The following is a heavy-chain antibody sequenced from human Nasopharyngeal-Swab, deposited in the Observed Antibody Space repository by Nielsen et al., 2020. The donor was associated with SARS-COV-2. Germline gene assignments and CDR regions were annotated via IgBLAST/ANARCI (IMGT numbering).Heavy chain of an antibody. CDR2: IYSGGST. CDR1: GFTFDDYA. J-gene: IGHJ2*01. CDR3: AREGGDSSSWYRNWYFDL. D-gene: IGHD6-13*01. V-gene: IGHV3-53*01. Sequence: GESLKISCAASGFTFDDYAMHWVRQAPGKGLEWVSVIYSGGSTYYADSVKGRFTISRDNSKNTLYLQMNSLRAEDTAVYYCAREGGDSSSWYRNWYFDLWGRGTLVTVSS.